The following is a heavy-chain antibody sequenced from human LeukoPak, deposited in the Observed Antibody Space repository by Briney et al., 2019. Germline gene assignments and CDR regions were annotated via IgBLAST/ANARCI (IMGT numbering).Heavy chain of an antibody. CDR2: ITSSSTNI. D-gene: IGHD1-26*01. V-gene: IGHV3-48*02. CDR3: ATSGNYYLKY. J-gene: IGHJ4*02. Sequence: GGSLRLSCAASGYTLSTYNMNWVPDAPGKGREGVSHITSSSTNIYYADSVKGRLTISRDNAKNALSLQVNSLGDEDTAVYYGATSGNYYLKYWGQGTLVTVSS. CDR1: GYTLSTYN.